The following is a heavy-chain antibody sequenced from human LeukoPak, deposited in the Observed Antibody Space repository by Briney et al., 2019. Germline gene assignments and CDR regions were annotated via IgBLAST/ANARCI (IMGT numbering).Heavy chain of an antibody. D-gene: IGHD4-23*01. CDR3: ASSGGNSGRDY. Sequence: SVKVSCKASGGTFSSYAISWVRQAPGQGREWMGRIIPIFGTANYAEKFQGRVTITTDESKSTAYMELSSLRSEDTAVYYCASSGGNSGRDYWGQGTLVTVSS. CDR2: IIPIFGTA. J-gene: IGHJ4*02. V-gene: IGHV1-69*05. CDR1: GGTFSSYA.